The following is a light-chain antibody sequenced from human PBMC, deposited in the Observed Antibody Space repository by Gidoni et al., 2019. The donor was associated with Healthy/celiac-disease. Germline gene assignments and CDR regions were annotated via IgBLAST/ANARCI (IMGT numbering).Light chain of an antibody. CDR2: DAS. Sequence: IVLTQSPATLSLSPGERATLSCSASQSVSSYLAWYQQQPGQAPSLLIYDASNRATGIPARFSGSGSGTDFTLTISSLEPEDFAVYYCQQRSNWPPEITFGQGTRLEIK. CDR3: QQRSNWPPEIT. V-gene: IGKV3-11*01. CDR1: QSVSSY. J-gene: IGKJ5*01.